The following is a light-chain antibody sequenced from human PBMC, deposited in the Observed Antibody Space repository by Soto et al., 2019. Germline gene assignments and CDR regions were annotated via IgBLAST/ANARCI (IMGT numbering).Light chain of an antibody. CDR3: QQYNTYWT. Sequence: DIQMTQSPSTMSASVGDRVTITCRASQSISSWLAWYQQKTGKAPKLLIYDASTLEAGVPSRFSGRGSGTEFTLTISSLQPDDFATYYCQQYNTYWTFGQGTKVDIK. CDR1: QSISSW. V-gene: IGKV1-5*01. CDR2: DAS. J-gene: IGKJ1*01.